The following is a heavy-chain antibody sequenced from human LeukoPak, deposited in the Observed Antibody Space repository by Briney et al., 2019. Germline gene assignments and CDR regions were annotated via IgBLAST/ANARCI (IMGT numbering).Heavy chain of an antibody. J-gene: IGHJ4*02. Sequence: GGSLRLSCAASGFTFSSYWMSWVRQAPGKGLEWVANIKQDGSEKYYVDSVKGRFTISRDNAKNSLYLQMNSLRAEDTAVYYCARDGRDTAMVTLDYWGQGTLVTVSS. CDR2: IKQDGSEK. D-gene: IGHD5-18*01. V-gene: IGHV3-7*03. CDR1: GFTFSSYW. CDR3: ARDGRDTAMVTLDY.